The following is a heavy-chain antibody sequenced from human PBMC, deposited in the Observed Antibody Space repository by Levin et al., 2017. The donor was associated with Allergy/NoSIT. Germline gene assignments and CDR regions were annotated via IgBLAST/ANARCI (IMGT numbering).Heavy chain of an antibody. CDR2: ISGSGDKT. CDR1: GFTFSSNV. D-gene: IGHD1-1*01. J-gene: IGHJ4*02. Sequence: LAGGSLRLSCAASGFTFSSNVITWVRQALGKGLEWVSSISGSGDKTWYADSVKGRFTISRDNSKNTLFLQMNSLRAEDTAVYYCARDSWYTFDYWGQGTLVTVSS. CDR3: ARDSWYTFDY. V-gene: IGHV3-23*01.